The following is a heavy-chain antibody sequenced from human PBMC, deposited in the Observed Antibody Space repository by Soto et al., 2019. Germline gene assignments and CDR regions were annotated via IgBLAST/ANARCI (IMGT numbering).Heavy chain of an antibody. J-gene: IGHJ4*02. V-gene: IGHV4-39*01. CDR1: GGSISSSSYY. D-gene: IGHD3-22*01. Sequence: QLQLQESGPGLVKPSETLSLTCTVSGGSISSSSYYWGWIRQPPGKGLEWIGRIYYSGSTYYNPSPMSGVAVSVDTAKTQFSRRLGSVTAADTAVYYFASQAYSDRSGYTWPYIDSWGQGTLVTVSS. CDR2: IYYSGST. CDR3: ASQAYSDRSGYTWPYIDS.